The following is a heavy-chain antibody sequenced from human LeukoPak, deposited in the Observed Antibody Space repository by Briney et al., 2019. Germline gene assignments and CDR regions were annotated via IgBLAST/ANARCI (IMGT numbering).Heavy chain of an antibody. D-gene: IGHD3-16*01. CDR3: ARDPAHDDVWGYYFDY. CDR2: IYTSGST. CDR1: GGSISSYY. V-gene: IGHV4-4*07. Sequence: PSETLSLTCTVSGGSISSYYWSWIRQPAGKGLEWIGRIYTSGSTSYNPSLKSRVTMSVDTSKNQFSLKVSSVTAADTAVYYCARDPAHDDVWGYYFDYWGQGTLVTVSS. J-gene: IGHJ4*02.